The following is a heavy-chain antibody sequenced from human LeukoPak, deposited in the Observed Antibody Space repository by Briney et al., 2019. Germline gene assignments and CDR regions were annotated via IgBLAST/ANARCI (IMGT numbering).Heavy chain of an antibody. V-gene: IGHV4-59*11. D-gene: IGHD1-20*01. CDR2: IYHSGST. CDR1: GVSTSSHY. CDR3: ARLTGMTGAFDI. J-gene: IGHJ3*02. Sequence: SETLSLTCTVSGVSTSSHYWSWIRQPPGKGLDYIGYIYHSGSTNYNPPLRSRVTMSVDTSKKQFSLRLSSVTAADTAVYYCARLTGMTGAFDIWSQGTMVTVSS.